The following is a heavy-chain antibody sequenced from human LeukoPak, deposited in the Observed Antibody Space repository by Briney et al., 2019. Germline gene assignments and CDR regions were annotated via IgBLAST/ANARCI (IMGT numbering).Heavy chain of an antibody. CDR3: ARAVVIKGRSNWFDP. CDR2: IYTSGST. CDR1: GGSISSYY. D-gene: IGHD4-23*01. J-gene: IGHJ5*02. Sequence: PSETLSLTCTVSGGSISSYYWSWIGQPAGKGLEWIGRIYTSGSTNNNPSLKRRVTISVDKSKNQFSLKLSSETAADTAVYYCARAVVIKGRSNWFDPWGQGTLVTVSS. V-gene: IGHV4-4*07.